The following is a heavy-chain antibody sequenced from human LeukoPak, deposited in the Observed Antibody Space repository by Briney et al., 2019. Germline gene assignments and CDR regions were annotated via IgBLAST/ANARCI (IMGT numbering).Heavy chain of an antibody. D-gene: IGHD4-17*01. Sequence: GASVKVSCKASGYTFNSYAMNWVRQAPGQGLEWMGWINTNTRNPTYAQGFTGRFVFSLDTSVSTAYLQISSLKAEDTAVYYCARVREYGDYIPIDYWGQGTLVTVSS. V-gene: IGHV7-4-1*02. CDR1: GYTFNSYA. CDR3: ARVREYGDYIPIDY. CDR2: INTNTRNP. J-gene: IGHJ4*02.